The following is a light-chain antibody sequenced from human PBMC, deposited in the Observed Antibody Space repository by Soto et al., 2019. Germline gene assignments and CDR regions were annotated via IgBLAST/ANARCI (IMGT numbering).Light chain of an antibody. V-gene: IGLV2-14*01. CDR3: GSYTSSTTWV. J-gene: IGLJ3*02. CDR2: DVS. CDR1: SSDVGGYNY. Sequence: QSALTQPASVSGSPGQSITISCTGTSSDVGGYNYVSWYQQHPAKVPKLMIYDVSNRPSGVSNRFSGSKSGNTASLTISGLQAEDEADYYCGSYTSSTTWVFGGGTKVTVL.